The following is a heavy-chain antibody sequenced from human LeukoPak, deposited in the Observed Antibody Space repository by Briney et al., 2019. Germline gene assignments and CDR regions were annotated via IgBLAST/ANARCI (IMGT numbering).Heavy chain of an antibody. Sequence: QPGGSLRLSCAASGFTFSSYAMSWVRQAPGKGLEWVANIKQDGSEKYYVDSVKGRFTISRDNAKNSLYLQMNSLRAEDTAVYYCAREKYYYDSSGYNYYFDYWGQGTLVTVSS. CDR2: IKQDGSEK. CDR1: GFTFSSYA. CDR3: AREKYYYDSSGYNYYFDY. V-gene: IGHV3-7*01. J-gene: IGHJ4*02. D-gene: IGHD3-22*01.